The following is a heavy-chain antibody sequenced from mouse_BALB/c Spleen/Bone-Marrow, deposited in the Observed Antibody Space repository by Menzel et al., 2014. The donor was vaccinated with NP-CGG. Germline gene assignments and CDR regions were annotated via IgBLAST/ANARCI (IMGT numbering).Heavy chain of an antibody. V-gene: IGHV1-54*01. D-gene: IGHD1-2*01. CDR3: ARHYYGAMDY. Sequence: QVQLQQSGAELVRPGTSVKVSCKASGYAFTNYLIEWVKQRPGQGLEWIGVINPGSGGTNYNEKFKGKATLTADKSSSTAYMQLSSVTSDDSAVYFCARHYYGAMDYWGQGTSVTVSS. J-gene: IGHJ4*01. CDR1: GYAFTNYL. CDR2: INPGSGGT.